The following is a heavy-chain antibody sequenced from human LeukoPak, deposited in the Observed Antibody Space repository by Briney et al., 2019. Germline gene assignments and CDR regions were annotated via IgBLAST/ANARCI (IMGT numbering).Heavy chain of an antibody. D-gene: IGHD6-13*01. CDR1: GYTFTAYN. CDR2: INPNSGGT. V-gene: IGHV1-2*02. CDR3: AAGSSSWYGMDV. J-gene: IGHJ6*04. Sequence: ASVKVSCKASGYTFTAYNMHWVRQAPGQGLGGMGWINPNSGGTNYAQKFQGRVTMTRDMSTSTVYMELSSLRSEDTAVYYCAAGSSSWYGMDVWGKGTTVTVSS.